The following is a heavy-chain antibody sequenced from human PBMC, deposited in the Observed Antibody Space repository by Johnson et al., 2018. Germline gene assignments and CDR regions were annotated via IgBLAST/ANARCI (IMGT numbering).Heavy chain of an antibody. J-gene: IGHJ3*02. CDR1: GYTFTSYD. CDR3: ARGGVYYDSSGYYDAFDI. Sequence: QVQLVESGAEVKKPGASVKVSCKASGYTFTSYDINWVRQATGQGLEWMGWMNPNSDNPGYAPKFQGRVTLTRNTSISTAYMELGSLRSEDTAVYYCARGGVYYDSSGYYDAFDIWGQGTMVTVSS. V-gene: IGHV1-8*01. CDR2: MNPNSDNP. D-gene: IGHD3-22*01.